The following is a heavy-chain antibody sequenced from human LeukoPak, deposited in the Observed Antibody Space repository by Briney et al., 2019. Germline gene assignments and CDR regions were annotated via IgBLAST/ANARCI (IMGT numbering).Heavy chain of an antibody. Sequence: GASVKVSCKASGGTFGSYAISWVRQAPGQGLEWMGRIIPIFGTANYAQKFQGRVTITTDESTSTAYTELSSLRSEDTAVYYCARDMRSDIVVVVAVSAFDIWGQGTMVTVSS. D-gene: IGHD2-15*01. CDR2: IIPIFGTA. CDR1: GGTFGSYA. V-gene: IGHV1-69*05. J-gene: IGHJ3*02. CDR3: ARDMRSDIVVVVAVSAFDI.